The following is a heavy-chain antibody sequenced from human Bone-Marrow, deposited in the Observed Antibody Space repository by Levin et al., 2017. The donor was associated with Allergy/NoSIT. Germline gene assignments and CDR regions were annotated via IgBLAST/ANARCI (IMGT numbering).Heavy chain of an antibody. J-gene: IGHJ6*03. CDR2: ISWNSGSI. V-gene: IGHV3-9*01. CDR1: GFTFDDYA. Sequence: SLKISCAASGFTFDDYAMHWVRQAPGKGLEWVSGISWNSGSIGYADSVKGRFTISRDNAKNSLYLQMNSLRAEDTALYYCAKASVDHVVVASNYYYYMDVWGKGTTVTVSS. D-gene: IGHD2-15*01. CDR3: AKASVDHVVVASNYYYYMDV.